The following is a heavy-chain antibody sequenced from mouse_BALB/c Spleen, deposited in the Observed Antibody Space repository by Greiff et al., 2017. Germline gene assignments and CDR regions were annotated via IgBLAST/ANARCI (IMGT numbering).Heavy chain of an antibody. J-gene: IGHJ1*01. CDR2: ISYSGST. Sequence: EVQLQESGPGLVKPSQSLSLTCTVTGYSITSDYAWNWIRQLPGNKLEWMGYISYSGSTSYNPSPKSRISITRDTTKNQFFLQLNSVTTEDTATDYCARCNYYGRGYYWYFDVWGAGTTVTVSS. V-gene: IGHV3-2*02. CDR1: GYSITSDYA. CDR3: ARCNYYGRGYYWYFDV. D-gene: IGHD1-1*01.